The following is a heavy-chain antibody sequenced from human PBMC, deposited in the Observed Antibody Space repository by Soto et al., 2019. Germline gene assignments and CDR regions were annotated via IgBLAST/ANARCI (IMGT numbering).Heavy chain of an antibody. D-gene: IGHD3-3*01. CDR2: MNPNSGNT. J-gene: IGHJ5*02. CDR1: GYTFTSYD. CDR3: ARGVGDFRSGYYEYWLDP. Sequence: ASVKVSCKASGYTFTSYDINWVRQATGQGLEWMGWMNPNSGNTGYAQKFQGRVTMTRNTSISTAYMELSSLRSEDTAVYYCARGVGDFRSGYYEYWLDPWGQGTLVTVSS. V-gene: IGHV1-8*01.